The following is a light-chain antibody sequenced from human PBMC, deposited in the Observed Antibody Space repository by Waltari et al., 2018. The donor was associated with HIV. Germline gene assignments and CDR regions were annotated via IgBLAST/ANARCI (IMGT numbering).Light chain of an antibody. J-gene: IGLJ3*02. CDR2: SND. CDR3: AAWDDSLNGWV. V-gene: IGLV1-44*01. Sequence: QSVLTQPPSASGTPGQRVTISCSGSSSNIRSNTVSWYQQLPGTAPKLLIYSNDDRPSGVPDRFSGSKAGTSASLAISGLQSEDDADYYCAAWDDSLNGWVFGGGTKLTVL. CDR1: SSNIRSNT.